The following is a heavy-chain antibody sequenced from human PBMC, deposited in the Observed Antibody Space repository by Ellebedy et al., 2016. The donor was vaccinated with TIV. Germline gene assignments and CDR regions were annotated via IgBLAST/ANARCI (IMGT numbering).Heavy chain of an antibody. V-gene: IGHV3-74*01. D-gene: IGHD3-22*01. CDR1: GFTLSGYW. CDR3: ARGKVSYDTTAYSYFDS. J-gene: IGHJ4*02. Sequence: PGGSLRLSCAASGFTLSGYWMHWVRQAPGKGLVWVLRLNGDGGSTTYADFVKGRFTISRDNAKNTLFLQMNSLRAEDTAVYYCARGKVSYDTTAYSYFDSWGQGTLVTVSS. CDR2: LNGDGGST.